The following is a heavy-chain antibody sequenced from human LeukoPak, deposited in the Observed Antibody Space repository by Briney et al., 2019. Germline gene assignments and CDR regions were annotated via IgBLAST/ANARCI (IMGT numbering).Heavy chain of an antibody. CDR3: ASTPEALYQSLDY. CDR1: GGTFSSYA. J-gene: IGHJ4*02. V-gene: IGHV1-46*01. CDR2: INPSGGST. Sequence: ASVKVSCKASGGTFSSYAISWVRQAPGQGLEWMGIINPSGGSTSYAQKFQGRVTMTRDTSTSTVYMELSSLRSEDTAVYYCASTPEALYQSLDYWGQGTLVTVSS. D-gene: IGHD2-2*01.